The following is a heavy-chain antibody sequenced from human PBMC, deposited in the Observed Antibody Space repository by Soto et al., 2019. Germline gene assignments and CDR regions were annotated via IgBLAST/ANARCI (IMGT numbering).Heavy chain of an antibody. CDR3: AKDLNYCSSTSCYESLEFDY. CDR1: GFTFSSYA. J-gene: IGHJ4*02. D-gene: IGHD2-2*01. Sequence: GGSLRLSCAASGFTFSSYAMSWVRQAPGKGLEWVSAISGSGGSTYYADSVKGRFTISRDNSKNTLYLQMNSLRAEDTAVYYCAKDLNYCSSTSCYESLEFDYWGQGTLVTVSS. CDR2: ISGSGGST. V-gene: IGHV3-23*01.